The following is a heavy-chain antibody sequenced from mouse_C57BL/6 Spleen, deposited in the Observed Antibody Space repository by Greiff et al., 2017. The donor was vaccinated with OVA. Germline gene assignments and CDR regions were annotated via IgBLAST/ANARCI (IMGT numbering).Heavy chain of an antibody. J-gene: IGHJ3*01. Sequence: EVQRVESGAGLVQPGGSLSLSCAASGFTFTDYYMSWVRQPPGQALEWLGFIRNKANGYTTAYNASVKGRFTISRDNSQTILYLQMNALGAEDSATYYCERAHGGYCPWFAYWGQGTLVTVSA. D-gene: IGHD2-3*01. CDR1: GFTFTDYY. CDR3: ERAHGGYCPWFAY. V-gene: IGHV7-3*01. CDR2: IRNKANGYTT.